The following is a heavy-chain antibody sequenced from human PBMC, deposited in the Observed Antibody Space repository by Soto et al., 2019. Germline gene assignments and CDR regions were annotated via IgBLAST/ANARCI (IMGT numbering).Heavy chain of an antibody. CDR1: GFTFSSYG. CDR2: ISYDGSNK. CDR3: AKGEEVLMMRGVFDY. V-gene: IGHV3-30*18. Sequence: QVQLVESGGGVVQPGRSLRLSCAASGFTFSSYGMHWVRQAPGKGLEWVAVISYDGSNKYYADSVKGRFTNSRDNSKNTLYLQMNSLRTEDTAVYYCAKGEEVLMMRGVFDYWGQGTLVTVSS. D-gene: IGHD3-16*01. J-gene: IGHJ4*02.